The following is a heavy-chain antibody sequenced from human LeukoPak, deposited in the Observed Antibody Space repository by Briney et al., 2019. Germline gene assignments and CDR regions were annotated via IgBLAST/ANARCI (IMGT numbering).Heavy chain of an antibody. Sequence: GGSLRLSCAASGFTFSNCAMTWVRQAPGTGLEWVSSISGSGDDTYYADSVQGRFTISRDNSKNTLYLRMNSLRAEDTAVYYCAKESPAYIVVVAAASLDYWGQGTLVTVSS. CDR2: ISGSGDDT. V-gene: IGHV3-23*01. CDR3: AKESPAYIVVVAAASLDY. D-gene: IGHD2-2*01. CDR1: GFTFSNCA. J-gene: IGHJ4*02.